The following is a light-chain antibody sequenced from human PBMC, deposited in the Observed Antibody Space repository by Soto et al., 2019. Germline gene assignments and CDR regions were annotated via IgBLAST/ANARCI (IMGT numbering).Light chain of an antibody. CDR1: SSDIGGYKY. CDR3: SSYTSSSTWV. Sequence: QSALTQPASVSGSPGQSITISCTGTSSDIGGYKYVSWYQQHPGKAPKLIIYEVSHQPSGVSNRFSGSKSANTASLTISGLQAEDEADFYCSSYTSSSTWVFGGGTKLTVL. J-gene: IGLJ3*02. CDR2: EVS. V-gene: IGLV2-14*01.